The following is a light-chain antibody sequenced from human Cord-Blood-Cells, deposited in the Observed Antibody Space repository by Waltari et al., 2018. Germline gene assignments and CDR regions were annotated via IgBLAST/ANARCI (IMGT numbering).Light chain of an antibody. CDR3: QQYYSTPPYT. CDR1: QSVLYSSNNKNY. J-gene: IGKJ2*01. V-gene: IGKV4-1*01. Sequence: DIVMTQSQDSLAGSLGERATIHCKSSQSVLYSSNNKNYLAWYQQKPGQPPKLLIYWASTRESGVPDRFSGSGSGTDFTLTISSLQAEDVAVYYCQQYYSTPPYTFGQGTKLEIK. CDR2: WAS.